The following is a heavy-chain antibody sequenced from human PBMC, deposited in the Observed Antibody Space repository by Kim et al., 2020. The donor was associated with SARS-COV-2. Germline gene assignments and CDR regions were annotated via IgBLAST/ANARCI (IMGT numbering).Heavy chain of an antibody. D-gene: IGHD1-1*01. J-gene: IGHJ3*02. CDR3: ARGMTPRTGTTSRAFDI. Sequence: SRVTQSVDTAKNQFSLKLSSVTAADTAVYYCARGMTPRTGTTSRAFDIWGQGTMVTVSS. V-gene: IGHV4-34*01.